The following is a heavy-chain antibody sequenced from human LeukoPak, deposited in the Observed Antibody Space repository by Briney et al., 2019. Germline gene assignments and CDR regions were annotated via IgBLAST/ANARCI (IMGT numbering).Heavy chain of an antibody. V-gene: IGHV1-18*01. J-gene: IGHJ5*02. CDR1: GYTFTSYG. CDR2: ISAYNGNT. D-gene: IGHD2-15*01. Sequence: GASVKVSCKASGYTFTSYGISWVRQAPGQGLEWMGWISAYNGNTNYAQKSQGRVTMTTNTSTSTAYMELRSLRSDGTALYYCARDCSGGSCAYNWFDPWGQGTLVTVSS. CDR3: ARDCSGGSCAYNWFDP.